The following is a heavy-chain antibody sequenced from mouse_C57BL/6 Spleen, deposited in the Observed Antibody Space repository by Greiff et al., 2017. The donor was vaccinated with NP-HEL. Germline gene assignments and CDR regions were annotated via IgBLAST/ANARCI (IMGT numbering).Heavy chain of an antibody. CDR1: GFNIKDDY. V-gene: IGHV14-4*01. CDR3: TTDDGYFDV. CDR2: IDPENGDT. J-gene: IGHJ1*03. Sequence: VQLKESGAELVRPGASVKLSCTASGFNIKDDYMHWVKQRPEQGLEWIGWIDPENGDTEYASKFQGKATITADTSSNTAYLQLSSLTSEDTAVYYCTTDDGYFDVWGTGTTVTVSS. D-gene: IGHD2-12*01.